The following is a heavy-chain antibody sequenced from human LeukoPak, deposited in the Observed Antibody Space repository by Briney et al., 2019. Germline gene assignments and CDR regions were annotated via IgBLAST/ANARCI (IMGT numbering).Heavy chain of an antibody. CDR3: ARGGAADYVWGSYRNMYYFDY. V-gene: IGHV3-66*01. CDR1: GFTVSSNY. Sequence: HPGGSLRLSCAASGFTVSSNYMSWVRQAPGKGLEWVSVIYIGGSTHYAASAKGRFTISRDNYKNTLYLQMNSLRAEDTAVYYCARGGAADYVWGSYRNMYYFDYWGQGTLVTVSS. J-gene: IGHJ4*02. D-gene: IGHD3-16*02. CDR2: IYIGGST.